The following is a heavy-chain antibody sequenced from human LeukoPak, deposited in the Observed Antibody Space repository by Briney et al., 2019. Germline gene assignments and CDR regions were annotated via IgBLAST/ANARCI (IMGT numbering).Heavy chain of an antibody. CDR2: INPSGGST. D-gene: IGHD5-18*01. V-gene: IGHV1-46*01. CDR3: AREGDVDTATWHWFDP. J-gene: IGHJ5*02. Sequence: GASVKVSCKASGYTFTSYYMHWVRQAPGQGLEWMGIINPSGGSTSYAQKFQGRVTMTRDTSTSTVYMGLSSLRSEDTAVYYCAREGDVDTATWHWFDPWGQGTLVTVSS. CDR1: GYTFTSYY.